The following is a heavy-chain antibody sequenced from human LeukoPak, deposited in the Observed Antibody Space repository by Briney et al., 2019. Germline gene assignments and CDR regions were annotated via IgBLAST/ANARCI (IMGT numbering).Heavy chain of an antibody. CDR1: GGTFSSYA. V-gene: IGHV1-69*06. Sequence: SVKVSCKASGGTFSSYAISWVRQAPGQGLEWMGGIIPIFGTANYAQKFQGGVTTTADKATSTAYMELSSLRSEDTAVYYCAGGRTDIVVVPATLRNYYFDYWGQGTLVTVSS. CDR3: AGGRTDIVVVPATLRNYYFDY. CDR2: IIPIFGTA. J-gene: IGHJ4*02. D-gene: IGHD2-2*01.